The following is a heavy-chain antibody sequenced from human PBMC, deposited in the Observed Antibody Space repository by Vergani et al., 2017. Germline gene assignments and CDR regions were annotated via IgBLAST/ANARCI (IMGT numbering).Heavy chain of an antibody. Sequence: QVQLEESGPGLVKPSETLSLTCAVSGYSISSGYYWGWIRQPPGKGLEWIGSIAQSGATYYKPPLKTRVTISVDTSKNQFFLKMSTVTAADTAVYYLARDRCDSGSSYGSEALNYLDYWGQGTLVTVAS. CDR2: IAQSGAT. CDR3: ARDRCDSGSSYGSEALNYLDY. D-gene: IGHD5-18*01. V-gene: IGHV4-38-2*02. J-gene: IGHJ4*02. CDR1: GYSISSGYY.